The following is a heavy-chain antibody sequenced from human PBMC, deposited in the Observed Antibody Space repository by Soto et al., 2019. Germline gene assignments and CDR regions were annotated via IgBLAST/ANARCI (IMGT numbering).Heavy chain of an antibody. CDR1: GSSITTGAYN. D-gene: IGHD3-16*01. V-gene: IGHV4-31*03. J-gene: IGHJ5*02. CDR2: ISNTGIT. CDR3: ARARQYYDCELDP. Sequence: SEPLSHTYTISGSSITTGAYNWTWTPHRPAEGIEWIGYISNTGITYYNPSFKSRLSISLDTSENQFSLKLTSVTAADTAIYYCARARQYYDCELDPWGQG.